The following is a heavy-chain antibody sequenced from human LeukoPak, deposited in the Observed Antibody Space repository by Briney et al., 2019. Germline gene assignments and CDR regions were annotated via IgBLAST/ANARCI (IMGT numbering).Heavy chain of an antibody. D-gene: IGHD5-18*01. J-gene: IGHJ4*02. CDR1: GFTFSSYG. CDR2: ISYDGSNK. CDR3: ARGVYSYGPYYFDY. Sequence: PGGSLRLSCAASGFTFSSYGMHWVRQAPGKGLEWVAVISYDGSNKYYAVSVKGRFTISRYNSKNTLYLQMNSLRAEDTAVYYCARGVYSYGPYYFDYWGQGTLVTVSS. V-gene: IGHV3-30*03.